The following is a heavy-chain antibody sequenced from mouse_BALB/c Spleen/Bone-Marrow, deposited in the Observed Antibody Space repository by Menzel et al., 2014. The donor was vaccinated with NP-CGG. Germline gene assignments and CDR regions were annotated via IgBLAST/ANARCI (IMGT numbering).Heavy chain of an antibody. V-gene: IGHV4-1*02. CDR3: ALSHYGNPWFTY. J-gene: IGHJ3*01. CDR1: GIDFSRYW. CDR2: INPDSSTI. D-gene: IGHD2-1*01. Sequence: EVKLVESGGGLVQPGGSLKLSCVASGIDFSRYWMSWVRQAPGKGLEWIGEINPDSSTIKYTPSLKDKFIISRDNAKNTLYLQMSKVRSEDTALYYYALSHYGNPWFTYWGQGTLVTVSA.